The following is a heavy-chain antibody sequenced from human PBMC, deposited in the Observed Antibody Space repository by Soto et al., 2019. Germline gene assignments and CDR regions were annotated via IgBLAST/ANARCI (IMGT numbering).Heavy chain of an antibody. CDR3: ARGVNSSGWQYYYYGMDV. CDR1: GGSISSGGYS. Sequence: SETLSLTCAVSGGSISSGGYSWSWIRQPPGKGLEWIGYIYHSGSTYYNPSLKSRVTISVDRSKNQFSLKLSSVTAADTAVYYCARGVNSSGWQYYYYGMDVWGQGTTVTVSS. V-gene: IGHV4-30-2*01. CDR2: IYHSGST. D-gene: IGHD6-19*01. J-gene: IGHJ6*02.